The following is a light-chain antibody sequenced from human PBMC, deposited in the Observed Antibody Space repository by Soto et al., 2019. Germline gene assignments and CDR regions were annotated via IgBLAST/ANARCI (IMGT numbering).Light chain of an antibody. J-gene: IGLJ2*01. CDR2: EVS. CDR1: SSDVGGYNY. CDR3: TSYAGSNNFVV. V-gene: IGLV2-8*01. Sequence: QSALTQPPSGSGSPGQYVTISCTGTSSDVGGYNYVSWYQQHPGKAPKLMIYEVSKRPSGVPDRFSGSKSGNTASLTVSGLQSEDEADYYCTSYAGSNNFVVFGGGTQLTVL.